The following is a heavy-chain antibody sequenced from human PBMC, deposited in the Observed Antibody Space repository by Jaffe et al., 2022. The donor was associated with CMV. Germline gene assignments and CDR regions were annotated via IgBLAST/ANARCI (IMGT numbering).Heavy chain of an antibody. V-gene: IGHV4-34*01. CDR2: INHSGST. D-gene: IGHD3-10*01. J-gene: IGHJ5*02. CDR3: ARRPSMVRGVITRKYNWFDP. CDR1: GGSFSGYY. Sequence: QVQLQQWGAGLLKPSETLSLTCAVYGGSFSGYYWSWIRQPPGKGLEWIGEINHSGSTNYNPSLKSRVTISVDTSKNQFSLKLSSVTAADTAVYYCARRPSMVRGVITRKYNWFDPWGQGTLVTVSS.